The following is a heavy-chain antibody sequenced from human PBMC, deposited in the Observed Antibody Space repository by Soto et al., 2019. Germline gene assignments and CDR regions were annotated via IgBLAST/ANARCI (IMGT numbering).Heavy chain of an antibody. CDR2: IGSSGSNT. CDR3: ARVVRYFDTPYGMDV. V-gene: IGHV3-23*01. Sequence: PGGSLRLSCAASGCTFSNYAMSWVRQAPGKGLEWVSGIGSSGSNTYYADSVKGRFTISRDNSKNTLFLQMNSLRAEDTAEYYCARVVRYFDTPYGMDVWGQGTTVTVSS. D-gene: IGHD3-9*01. CDR1: GCTFSNYA. J-gene: IGHJ6*02.